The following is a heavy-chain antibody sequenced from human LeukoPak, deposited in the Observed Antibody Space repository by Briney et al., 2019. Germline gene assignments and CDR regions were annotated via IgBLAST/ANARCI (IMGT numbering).Heavy chain of an antibody. J-gene: IGHJ4*02. CDR3: ARRAGAYSHPYDY. CDR1: GFTFSTYD. D-gene: IGHD4/OR15-4a*01. CDR2: GRYDGSNK. Sequence: PGGSLRLSCATSGFTFSTYDMHWVRQAPGKGLEWVAFGRYDGSNKNYADSVQGRFTISRDNSKNTLYLQMNSLGAEDTAVYYCARRAGAYSHPYDYWGQGTLVTVSS. V-gene: IGHV3-30*02.